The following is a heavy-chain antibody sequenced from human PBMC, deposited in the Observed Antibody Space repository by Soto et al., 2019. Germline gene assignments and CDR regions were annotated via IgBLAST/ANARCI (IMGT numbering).Heavy chain of an antibody. V-gene: IGHV1-58*01. Sequence: ASVKVSCKASGFTFSNSAVQWVRQARGQRLEWIGWIVVGSGNTNYAQKFQERVTITRDMSTNTVYMDLSSLRSEDTAVYYCAADTLEVGCWGQGTLVTVSS. CDR1: GFTFSNSA. CDR2: IVVGSGNT. CDR3: AADTLEVGC. D-gene: IGHD1-1*01. J-gene: IGHJ4*02.